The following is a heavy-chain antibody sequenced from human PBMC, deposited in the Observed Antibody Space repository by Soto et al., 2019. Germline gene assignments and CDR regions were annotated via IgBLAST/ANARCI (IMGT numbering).Heavy chain of an antibody. V-gene: IGHV3-23*01. Sequence: GGSLRLSCAASGFTFSSYAMSCVRQAPGKGLEWVSAISGSGGSTYYADSVKGRFTISRDNSKNTLYLQMNSLRAEDTAVYYCARSMYPYYYYGMDVRGQGTPVTVSS. CDR3: ARSMYPYYYYGMDV. J-gene: IGHJ6*02. D-gene: IGHD3-10*02. CDR1: GFTFSSYA. CDR2: ISGSGGST.